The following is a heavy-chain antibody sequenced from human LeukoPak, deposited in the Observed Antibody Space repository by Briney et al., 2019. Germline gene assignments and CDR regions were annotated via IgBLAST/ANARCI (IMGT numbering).Heavy chain of an antibody. J-gene: IGHJ4*02. CDR3: ARDSNSVWRSLDY. Sequence: TSETLSLTCTVSGDSISACYWDWIRQPAGKGLEWIGRIYASGSSNYNPSLRSRVTMSVDTSKSQFSLTLSSVTAADTAVYYCARDSNSVWRSLDYWGLGALVTVSS. V-gene: IGHV4-4*07. D-gene: IGHD6-19*01. CDR2: IYASGSS. CDR1: GDSISACY.